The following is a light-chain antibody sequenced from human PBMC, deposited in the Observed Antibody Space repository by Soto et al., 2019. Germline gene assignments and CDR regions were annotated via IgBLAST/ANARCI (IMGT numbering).Light chain of an antibody. V-gene: IGLV2-14*01. CDR3: SSYTSSSTPRV. CDR1: SSDVGGYNY. CDR2: DVS. J-gene: IGLJ2*01. Sequence: QSALTQPASVSGSPGQSITISCTGTSSDVGGYNYVSWYQQHPGKAPKLMIYDVSNRPSGVSNRFSGSKSGTTASLTISGLQAEDAADYYCSSYTSSSTPRVFGGGTKLTVL.